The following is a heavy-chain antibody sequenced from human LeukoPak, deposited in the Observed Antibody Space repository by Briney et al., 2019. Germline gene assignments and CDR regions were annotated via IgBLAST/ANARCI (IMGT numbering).Heavy chain of an antibody. D-gene: IGHD3-16*02. CDR2: ISGSGDNT. CDR3: ASFPRGNLGLIILDY. V-gene: IGHV3-23*01. J-gene: IGHJ4*02. CDR1: GFTFSRYA. Sequence: GGSLRLSCATSGFTFSRYAMTWVRQAPAKGLEPLSGISGSGDNTNYADSVKGRFTISRDNSKNTLYLQVNSLRAEDTAVYYCASFPRGNLGLIILDYWGQGTLVTVSS.